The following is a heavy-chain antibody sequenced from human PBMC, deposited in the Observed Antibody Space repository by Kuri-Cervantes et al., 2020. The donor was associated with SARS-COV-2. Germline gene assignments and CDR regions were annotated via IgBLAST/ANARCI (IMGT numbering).Heavy chain of an antibody. V-gene: IGHV3-53*01. CDR1: GFTFSSYS. D-gene: IGHD1-1*01. Sequence: GGSLRLSCAASGFTFSSYSMNWVRQAPGKGLEWVSVIYSGGSTYYADSVKGRFTISRDNSKNTLYLQMNSLRAEDTAVYYCARDQAGTIDYWGQGTLVTVSS. J-gene: IGHJ4*02. CDR3: ARDQAGTIDY. CDR2: IYSGGST.